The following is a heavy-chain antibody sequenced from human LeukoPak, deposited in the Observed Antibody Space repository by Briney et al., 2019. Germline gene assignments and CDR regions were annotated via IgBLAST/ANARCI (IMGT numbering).Heavy chain of an antibody. Sequence: GGSLRLSCAASGFTFSSYGMHWLRQAPGKGREWVAVIWYDGSNKYYADSVKGRFTISRDNSKNTLYLQMNSLRAEDTAVYQCERDLESSWSDACDIWGQETMVTVSS. V-gene: IGHV3-33*01. J-gene: IGHJ3*02. CDR3: ERDLESSWSDACDI. CDR1: GFTFSSYG. D-gene: IGHD6-13*01. CDR2: IWYDGSNK.